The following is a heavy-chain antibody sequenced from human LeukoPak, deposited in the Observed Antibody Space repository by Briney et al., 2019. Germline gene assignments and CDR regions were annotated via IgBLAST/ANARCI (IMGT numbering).Heavy chain of an antibody. Sequence: SETLSLTCAVSGGSISSSTWWSWVRQPPGKGLGWIGEIYHSGSTNYNPSPKSRVTISVDKSKNQLSLKLSSVTAADTAVYYCATVSAFFYDSGSYYTFDYWGQGTLVTVSS. D-gene: IGHD3-10*01. J-gene: IGHJ4*02. CDR3: ATVSAFFYDSGSYYTFDY. CDR2: IYHSGST. V-gene: IGHV4-4*02. CDR1: GGSISSSTW.